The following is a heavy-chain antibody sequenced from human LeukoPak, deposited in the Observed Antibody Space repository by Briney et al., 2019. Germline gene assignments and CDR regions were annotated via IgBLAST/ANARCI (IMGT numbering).Heavy chain of an antibody. V-gene: IGHV4-34*01. CDR3: ARGITIFGVVTYYYYYGMDV. CDR1: GGAFSGYY. Sequence: SETLSLTCAVYGGAFSGYYWSWIRQPPGKGLEWIGEINHSGSTNYNPSLKSRVTISVDTSKNQFSLKLSSVTAADTAVNYCARGITIFGVVTYYYYYGMDVWGQGTTVTASS. J-gene: IGHJ6*02. CDR2: INHSGST. D-gene: IGHD3-3*01.